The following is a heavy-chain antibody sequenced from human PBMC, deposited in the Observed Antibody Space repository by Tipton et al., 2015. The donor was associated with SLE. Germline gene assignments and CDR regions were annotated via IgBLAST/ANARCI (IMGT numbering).Heavy chain of an antibody. CDR2: IFYSGRT. V-gene: IGHV4-59*11. D-gene: IGHD4-17*01. Sequence: LRLSCTVSGVSFTSHYWSWVRQPPGKGLEWIGNIFYSGRTNYNLSLKSRVTISLDTSKDQFSLKLSSVTAADTAVYYCARDQDMTTGEDRFDPWGQGILVTVSS. CDR1: GVSFTSHY. CDR3: ARDQDMTTGEDRFDP. J-gene: IGHJ5*02.